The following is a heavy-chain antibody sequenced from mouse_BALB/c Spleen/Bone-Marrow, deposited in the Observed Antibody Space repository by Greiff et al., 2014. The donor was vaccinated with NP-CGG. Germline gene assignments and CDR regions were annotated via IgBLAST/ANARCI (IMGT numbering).Heavy chain of an antibody. CDR2: INPSTGYT. J-gene: IGHJ2*01. D-gene: IGHD2-4*01. V-gene: IGHV1-7*01. CDR1: GYTFTSYW. Sequence: QVQLQQSGAELAKPGASVKMSCKASGYTFTSYWMHWVKQRPGQGLEWIGYINPSTGYTEYNQRFKDKATLTADKSSSTAYMQLSSLTSEDSAVYYCARSGDYGGFDYWGQGTTLTVSS. CDR3: ARSGDYGGFDY.